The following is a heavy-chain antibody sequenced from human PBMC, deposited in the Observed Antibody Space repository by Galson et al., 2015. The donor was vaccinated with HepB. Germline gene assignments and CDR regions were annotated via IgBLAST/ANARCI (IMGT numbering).Heavy chain of an antibody. D-gene: IGHD2-15*01. V-gene: IGHV3-21*01. Sequence: SLRLSCAASGFTFGSYTMAWVRQAPGKGLEWISSISSTTSYIFDADSVKGRFTISRDNARNSLYLQMNSLRAEDTAVYYCARMDGYCSAGSCYASDWGQGTLVTVSS. CDR2: ISSTTSYI. CDR1: GFTFGSYT. CDR3: ARMDGYCSAGSCYASD. J-gene: IGHJ4*02.